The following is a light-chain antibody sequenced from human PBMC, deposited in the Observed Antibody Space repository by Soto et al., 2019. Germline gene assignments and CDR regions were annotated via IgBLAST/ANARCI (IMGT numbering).Light chain of an antibody. CDR2: GAS. J-gene: IGKJ1*01. CDR3: QQYNNWPPWT. Sequence: EIVLTQSPGTLSLSPGERATLSCRASQSVTNFYLAWYQQKPGQSPRLVIYGASSRAAGIPDRFSGSGSGTDFTLTISRLESEDFAVYYCQQYNNWPPWTFGQGTKVDI. V-gene: IGKV3-20*01. CDR1: QSVTNFY.